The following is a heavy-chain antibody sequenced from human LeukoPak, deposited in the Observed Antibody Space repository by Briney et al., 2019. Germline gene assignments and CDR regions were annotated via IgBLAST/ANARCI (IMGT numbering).Heavy chain of an antibody. D-gene: IGHD3-22*01. J-gene: IGHJ3*01. Sequence: GGSLRLSCAASGFTFSSYGMHWVRQAPGKGLEWVAFIRYDGSNKYYADSVKGRFTISRDNSKNTLYLQMNSLRAEDTAVYYCARRGKIEVAAKGVFDVWGQGTMVTVSP. V-gene: IGHV3-30*02. CDR3: ARRGKIEVAAKGVFDV. CDR1: GFTFSSYG. CDR2: IRYDGSNK.